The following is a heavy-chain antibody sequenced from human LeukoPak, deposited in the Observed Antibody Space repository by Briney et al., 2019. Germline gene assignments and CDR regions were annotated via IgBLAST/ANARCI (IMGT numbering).Heavy chain of an antibody. CDR3: ARHQGGMDV. J-gene: IGHJ6*02. CDR1: GYSFTTYW. Sequence: GESLKISCKASGYSFTTYWVAWVRQLAGEGLEWIGMISPGAFDTRYPPSFKGQVTISVDKSISTAYLQWSSLKASDTAIYYCARHQGGMDVWGQGTTVTVSS. V-gene: IGHV5-51*01. CDR2: ISPGAFDT.